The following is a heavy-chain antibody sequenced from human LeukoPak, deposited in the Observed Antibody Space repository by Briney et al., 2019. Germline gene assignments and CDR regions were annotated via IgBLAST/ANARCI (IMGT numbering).Heavy chain of an antibody. CDR3: AKGGKGSSSVKGFDY. J-gene: IGHJ4*02. CDR1: GFTFSSYG. Sequence: GGSLRLSCAASGFTFSSYGMHWVRQAPGKGLELVAVISYDGSNKYYADSVKGRFTISRDNSKNTLYLQMNSLRAEDTAVYYCAKGGKGSSSVKGFDYWGQGTLVTVSS. V-gene: IGHV3-30*18. D-gene: IGHD6-6*01. CDR2: ISYDGSNK.